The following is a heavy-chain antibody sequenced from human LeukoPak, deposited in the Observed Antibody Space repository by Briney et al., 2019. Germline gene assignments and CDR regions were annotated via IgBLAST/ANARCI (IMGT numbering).Heavy chain of an antibody. CDR3: ASGKGVYDLSWLDP. V-gene: IGHV3-66*02. CDR2: MYAGDGGA. D-gene: IGHD3-3*01. J-gene: IGHJ5*02. CDR1: GFTVTYTY. Sequence: GGSLRLSCAASGFTVTYTYMSWVRQTPGKGLEWVSVMYAGDGGAYYADSVKGRFTISRDHSQNMVHLQMNSLRIEDTAVYFCASGKGVYDLSWLDPWGQGTPVSVSS.